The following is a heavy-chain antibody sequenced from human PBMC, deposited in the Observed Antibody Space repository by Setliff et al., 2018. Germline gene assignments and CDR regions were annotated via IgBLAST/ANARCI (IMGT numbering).Heavy chain of an antibody. CDR1: GFSFSSHW. D-gene: IGHD2-21*01. Sequence: GGSLRLSCAASGFSFSSHWMTWVRQAPGKGLERVAKIMQDGSEKYYVDSVEGRFTISRDNAKNSLYLQMSSLRAEDTAVYYCAKEVWWRFDIWGQGTTGTVS. J-gene: IGHJ3*02. CDR2: IMQDGSEK. V-gene: IGHV3-7*01. CDR3: AKEVWWRFDI.